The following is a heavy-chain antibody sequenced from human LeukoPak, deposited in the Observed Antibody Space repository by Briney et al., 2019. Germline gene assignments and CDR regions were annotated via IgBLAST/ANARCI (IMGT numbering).Heavy chain of an antibody. J-gene: IGHJ3*02. D-gene: IGHD6-19*01. CDR1: GGTFSSYA. V-gene: IGHV1-69*01. CDR3: ARGGIAVASAFDI. CDR2: IIPIFGTA. Sequence: SVKVSCKASGGTFSSYAISWVRQAPGQGLEWMGGIIPIFGTANYAQKFQGRVTITADESTSTAYMELSSLRSEDTAVYYFARGGIAVASAFDIWGQGTMVTVSS.